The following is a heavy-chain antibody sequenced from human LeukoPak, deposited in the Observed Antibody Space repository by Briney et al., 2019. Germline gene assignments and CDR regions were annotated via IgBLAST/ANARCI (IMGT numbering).Heavy chain of an antibody. CDR2: TYYRSKWYN. V-gene: IGHV6-1*01. Sequence: SQTLSLTCAISGDSVSSNSAAWNWIRQSPSRGLEWLGRTYYRSKWYNDYAVAVKSRISINPETSKNQFSLQLNSVTPEDTAVYYCARDRPAFTSRDAYDIWGQGTMVTVSS. CDR3: ARDRPAFTSRDAYDI. CDR1: GDSVSSNSAA. D-gene: IGHD3-16*01. J-gene: IGHJ3*02.